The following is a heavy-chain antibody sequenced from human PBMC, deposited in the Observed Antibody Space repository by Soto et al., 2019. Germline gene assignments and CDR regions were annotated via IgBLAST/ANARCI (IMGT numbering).Heavy chain of an antibody. D-gene: IGHD3-3*01. CDR3: ARGGWRHIDY. V-gene: IGHV4-59*08. CDR2: IYYSGST. CDR1: GGSISTYY. J-gene: IGHJ4*02. Sequence: QVQLQESGPGLAKPSETLSLTCTGSGGSISTYYWSWIRQPPGTGLEWIGYIYYSGSTNYNPSLKSGVTLSAVASKNQFSLQLSSVTAADTAVYYCARGGWRHIDYWGQGTPVTVSS.